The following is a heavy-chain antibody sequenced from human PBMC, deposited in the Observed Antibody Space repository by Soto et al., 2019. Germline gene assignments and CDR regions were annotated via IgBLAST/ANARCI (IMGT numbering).Heavy chain of an antibody. CDR3: ATATRDIWFGELADYYYYGMDV. J-gene: IGHJ6*02. D-gene: IGHD3-10*01. Sequence: GASVKVSCKVSGYTLTELSMHWVRQAPGKGLEWMGGFDPEDGETIYAQKFQGRVTMTEDTSTDTAYMELSSLRSEDTAVYYCATATRDIWFGELADYYYYGMDVWGQGTTVTVS. CDR2: FDPEDGET. CDR1: GYTLTELS. V-gene: IGHV1-24*01.